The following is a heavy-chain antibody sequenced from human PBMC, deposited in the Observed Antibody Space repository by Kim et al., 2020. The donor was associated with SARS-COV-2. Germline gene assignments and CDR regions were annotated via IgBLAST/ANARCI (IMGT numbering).Heavy chain of an antibody. Sequence: GGSLRLSCAGAGFTFSNYWMTWVRQAPGKGLEWVANIRQDGNEMFYMDSMKGRFITSRDNAKRSLYLQMNGLRVEETAIYYCARIFGSGSWRMDVWGQGTTVTVSS. CDR1: GFTFSNYW. V-gene: IGHV3-7*01. J-gene: IGHJ6*02. D-gene: IGHD3-10*01. CDR3: ARIFGSGSWRMDV. CDR2: IRQDGNEM.